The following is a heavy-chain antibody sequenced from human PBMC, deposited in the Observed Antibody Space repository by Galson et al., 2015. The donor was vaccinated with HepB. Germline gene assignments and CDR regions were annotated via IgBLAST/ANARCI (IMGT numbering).Heavy chain of an antibody. Sequence: SLRLSCAASGFTFSSYAMHWVRQAPGKGLEWVAVISYDGSNKYYADSVKGRFTISRDNSKNTLYLQMNSLRAEDTAVYYCARDPQYCSSTSCYHRGAFDIWGQGTMVTVSS. CDR1: GFTFSSYA. CDR2: ISYDGSNK. D-gene: IGHD2-2*01. V-gene: IGHV3-30*04. CDR3: ARDPQYCSSTSCYHRGAFDI. J-gene: IGHJ3*02.